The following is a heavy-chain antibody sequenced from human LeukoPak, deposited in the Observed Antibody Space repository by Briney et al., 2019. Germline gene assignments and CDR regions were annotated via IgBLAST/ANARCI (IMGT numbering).Heavy chain of an antibody. CDR3: ASFRFLEWLLSPPNAFDI. Sequence: GGSLRLSCAASGFTFSSYAMHWVRQAPGKGLEWVAVISYDGSNKYYADSVKGRFTISRDNSKNTLYLQMNSLRAEDTAVYYCASFRFLEWLLSPPNAFDIWGQGTMVTVSS. D-gene: IGHD3-3*01. V-gene: IGHV3-30-3*01. CDR1: GFTFSSYA. CDR2: ISYDGSNK. J-gene: IGHJ3*02.